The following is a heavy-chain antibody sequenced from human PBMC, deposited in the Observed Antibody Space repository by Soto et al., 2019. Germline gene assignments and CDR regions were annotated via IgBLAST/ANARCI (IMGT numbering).Heavy chain of an antibody. V-gene: IGHV1-69*01. J-gene: IGHJ4*02. D-gene: IGHD6-19*01. CDR3: ARVGLGAYDY. Sequence: QVQLVQSGAEVKKPGSSVKVSCKASGGIFSNFAFNWMRQAPGQGLEWMGGIIPTLGTPHYAQKFLGRVTITADESTRTVYXXMXXXXXXXTAVXYCARVGLGAYDYWGQGTLVIVSS. CDR2: IIPTLGTP. CDR1: GGIFSNFA.